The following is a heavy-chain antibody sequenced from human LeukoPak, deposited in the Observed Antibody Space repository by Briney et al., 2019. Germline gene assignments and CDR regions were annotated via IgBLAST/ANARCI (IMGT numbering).Heavy chain of an antibody. D-gene: IGHD3-22*01. CDR1: GFTFSSYG. V-gene: IGHV3-33*01. Sequence: PGRSLRLSCAASGFTFSSYGMHWARQAPGKGLEWVAVIWYDGSNKYYADSVKGRFTISRDNSKNTLYLQMNSLRAEDTAVYYCARAEGYYDSSGNDAFDIWGQGTMVTVSS. CDR3: ARAEGYYDSSGNDAFDI. J-gene: IGHJ3*02. CDR2: IWYDGSNK.